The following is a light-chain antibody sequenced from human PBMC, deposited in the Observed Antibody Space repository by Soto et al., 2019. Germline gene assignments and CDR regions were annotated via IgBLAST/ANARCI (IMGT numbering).Light chain of an antibody. CDR2: KAS. Sequence: DIQMTQSPSTLSASVGDRVTITCRASQSISSWLAWFQQKPGKAPKLLIYKASSLESGVPSRFSGSGSGTEFPLTISSLQPDDFTTYYCHKYHCYSWTFGQGTKVEIK. CDR3: HKYHCYSWT. CDR1: QSISSW. J-gene: IGKJ1*01. V-gene: IGKV1-5*03.